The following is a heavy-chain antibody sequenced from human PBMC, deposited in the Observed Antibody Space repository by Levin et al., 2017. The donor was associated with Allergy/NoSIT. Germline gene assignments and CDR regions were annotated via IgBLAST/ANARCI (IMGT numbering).Heavy chain of an antibody. CDR2: IYPGDSDT. D-gene: IGHD6-19*01. Sequence: GESLKISCKGSGYSFTSFWIAWVRQMPGKGLEWMGIIYPGDSDTRYSTSFQGQVTISADKSISTAYLQWSSLKASDTAMYYCAAILGGSGWHRRAPGPVDYWGQGTLVTVSS. CDR1: GYSFTSFW. CDR3: AAILGGSGWHRRAPGPVDY. V-gene: IGHV5-51*01. J-gene: IGHJ4*02.